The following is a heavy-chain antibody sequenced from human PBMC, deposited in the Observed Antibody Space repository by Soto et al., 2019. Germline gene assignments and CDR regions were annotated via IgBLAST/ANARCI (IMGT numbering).Heavy chain of an antibody. J-gene: IGHJ3*02. D-gene: IGHD3-3*01. CDR2: IKQDGSEK. CDR1: GFTFSRYW. V-gene: IGHV3-7*05. Sequence: GGSLRLSCAASGFTFSRYWMSWVRQAPGKGLEWVANIKQDGSEKYYMDSVKGRFTISRDNAKNSLYLQMNSLRAEDTAVYYCARDRGDYDFWSGYSSASDIWGQGTMVTVSS. CDR3: ARDRGDYDFWSGYSSASDI.